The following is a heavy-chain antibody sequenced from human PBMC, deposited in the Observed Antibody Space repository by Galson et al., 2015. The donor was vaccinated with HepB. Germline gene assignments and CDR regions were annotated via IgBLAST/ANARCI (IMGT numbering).Heavy chain of an antibody. CDR1: GIIFSNFA. D-gene: IGHD3-22*01. CDR2: ISSSGGLT. Sequence: LRLSCAASGIIFSNFAMSWVRQSPGKGLEWVSAISSSGGLTYYADSVKGRFTISRDNSKNTLSLQMNSLRAEDTAVYYCAKVAATSGYYSSGFDIWGQGTTVTVSS. CDR3: AKVAATSGYYSSGFDI. V-gene: IGHV3-23*01. J-gene: IGHJ3*02.